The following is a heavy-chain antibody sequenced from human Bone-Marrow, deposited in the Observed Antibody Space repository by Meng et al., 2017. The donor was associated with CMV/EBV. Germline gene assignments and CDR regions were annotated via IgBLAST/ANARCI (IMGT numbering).Heavy chain of an antibody. D-gene: IGHD3-10*01. CDR3: AKRRGALGGVVDY. CDR1: GFTFSSYA. V-gene: IGHV3-23*03. Sequence: GESLKISCAASGFTFSSYAMSWVRQAPGKGLEWVSVIYSGGSSTYYADSVKGRFTISRDNSKNTLYLQMNSLRAEDTAVYYCAKRRGALGGVVDYWGQGTLVTVSS. J-gene: IGHJ4*02. CDR2: IYSGGSST.